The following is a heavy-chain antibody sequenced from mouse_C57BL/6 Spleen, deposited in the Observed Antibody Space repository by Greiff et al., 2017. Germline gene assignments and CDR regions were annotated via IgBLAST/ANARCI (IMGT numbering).Heavy chain of an antibody. CDR3: ARDLDAMAY. CDR2: IYPNSGGT. J-gene: IGHJ4*01. V-gene: IGHV1-72*01. Sequence: QVQLQQPGAELVKPGASVKLSCKASGYTFTSYWMHWVKQRPGRGLEWIGKIYPNSGGTKYNEKFKSKATLTVDKPSSTAYMQLSSLTSVDSAGYYCARDLDAMAYWGQGTSGTVSS. CDR1: GYTFTSYW.